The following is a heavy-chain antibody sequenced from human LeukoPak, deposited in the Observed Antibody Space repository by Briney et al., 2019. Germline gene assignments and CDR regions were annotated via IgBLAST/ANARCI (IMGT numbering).Heavy chain of an antibody. D-gene: IGHD3-10*01. CDR3: ARDRGSYGSGSYSGY. V-gene: IGHV3-21*01. Sequence: PGGSLRLSCAASGFTFSSYSMNWVRQAPGKGLEWVSSISSRSSYIYYADSVKGRFTISRDNAKNSLYLQMNSLRAEDTAVYYCARDRGSYGSGSYSGYWGQGTLVTVSS. J-gene: IGHJ4*02. CDR1: GFTFSSYS. CDR2: ISSRSSYI.